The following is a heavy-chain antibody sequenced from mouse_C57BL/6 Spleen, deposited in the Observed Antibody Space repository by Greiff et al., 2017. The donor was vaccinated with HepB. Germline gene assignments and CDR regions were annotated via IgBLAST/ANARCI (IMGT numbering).Heavy chain of an antibody. CDR3: TRYYYGSSRYFDV. J-gene: IGHJ1*03. CDR1: GYTFTDYE. CDR2: IDPETGGT. V-gene: IGHV1-15*01. D-gene: IGHD1-1*01. Sequence: QVQLKESGAELVRPGASVTLSCKASGYTFTDYEMHWVKQTPVHGLEWIGAIDPETGGTAYNQKFKGKAILTADKSSSTAYMELRSLTSEDSAVYYCTRYYYGSSRYFDVWGTGTTVTVSS.